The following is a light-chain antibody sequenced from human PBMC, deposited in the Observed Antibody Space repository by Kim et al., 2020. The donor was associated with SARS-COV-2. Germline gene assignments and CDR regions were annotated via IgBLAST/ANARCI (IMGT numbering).Light chain of an antibody. CDR3: LKHSDFPWT. J-gene: IGKJ1*01. CDR1: QDIRND. CDR2: AAS. Sequence: DIQMTQSPSSLSTSVGDRVTITCRASQDIRNDLGLYQHKPGKAPKRLIYAASNLQSGVPSRFSGSGSGTEFTLTISSLQPEDFATNLFLKHSDFPWTFGQGTKVDIK. V-gene: IGKV1-17*01.